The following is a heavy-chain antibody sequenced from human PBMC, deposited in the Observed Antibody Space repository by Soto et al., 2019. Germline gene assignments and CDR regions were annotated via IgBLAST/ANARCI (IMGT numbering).Heavy chain of an antibody. CDR1: GFTFTYAW. CDR3: THDYGDYRYYFDY. D-gene: IGHD4-17*01. CDR2: IKSKTDGGTT. V-gene: IGHV3-15*01. J-gene: IGHJ4*02. Sequence: LRLSCAASGFTFTYAWMSWVRQAPGKGPEWVGRIKSKTDGGTTDYAAPVEGRFTISRDDSKNTLYLQMNSLKIEDTAVYYCTHDYGDYRYYFDYWGPGILVTVSS.